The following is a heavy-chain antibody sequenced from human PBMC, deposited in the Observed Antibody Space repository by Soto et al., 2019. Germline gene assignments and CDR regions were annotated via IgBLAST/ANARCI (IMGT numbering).Heavy chain of an antibody. CDR2: INHSGST. J-gene: IGHJ6*03. CDR1: GGSVSGYY. Sequence: SETLSLTCAVYGGSVSGYYWSWIRQPPGKGLEWIGEINHSGSTNYNPSLKSRVTISVDTSKNQFSLKLSSVTAADTAVYYCARGAIAAAGETYYYYMDVWGKGTTVTVSS. D-gene: IGHD6-13*01. CDR3: ARGAIAAAGETYYYYMDV. V-gene: IGHV4-34*01.